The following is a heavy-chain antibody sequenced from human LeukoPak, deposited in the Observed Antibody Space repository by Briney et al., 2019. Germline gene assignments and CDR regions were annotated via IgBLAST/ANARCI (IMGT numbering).Heavy chain of an antibody. CDR1: GGSISSGGYY. J-gene: IGHJ4*02. CDR2: IYYSGST. CDR3: ARSPYYYDSSGYPDVGYFDY. V-gene: IGHV4-31*03. Sequence: TLSLTCTVSGGSISSGGYYWSWIRQHPGKGLEWIGYIYYSGSTYYNPSLKSRVTISVDTSKNQFSLKLSSVTAADTAVYYCARSPYYYDSSGYPDVGYFDYWGQGTLVTVSS. D-gene: IGHD3-22*01.